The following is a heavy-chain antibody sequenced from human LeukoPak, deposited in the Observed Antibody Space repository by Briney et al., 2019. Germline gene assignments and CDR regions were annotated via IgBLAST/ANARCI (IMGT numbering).Heavy chain of an antibody. CDR3: ARSDSSGWYDY. J-gene: IGHJ4*02. V-gene: IGHV1-18*01. D-gene: IGHD6-19*01. CDR1: GHTFTSYS. CDR2: ISAYNGNT. Sequence: ASVKVPCKASGHTFTSYSISWVRQAPGQGLEWMGWISAYNGNTNYAQKLQGRVTMTTDTSTSTAYMELRSLRSDDTAVYYCARSDSSGWYDYWGQGTLVTVSS.